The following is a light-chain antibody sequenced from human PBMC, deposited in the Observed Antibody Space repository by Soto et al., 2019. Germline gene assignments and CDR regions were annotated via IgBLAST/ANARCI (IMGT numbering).Light chain of an antibody. CDR1: QSLVHSDGNTY. V-gene: IGKV2-30*02. Sequence: DVVMTQSPLSLPVTLGQPASISCRSSQSLVHSDGNTYLNWFQQRPGQSPRRLIYKVSNRDSGVPDRFSGSGSGTDFTLKISRVEAEDVGVYYCVRTIHWPWTFGQGTKVEIK. CDR3: VRTIHWPWT. CDR2: KVS. J-gene: IGKJ1*01.